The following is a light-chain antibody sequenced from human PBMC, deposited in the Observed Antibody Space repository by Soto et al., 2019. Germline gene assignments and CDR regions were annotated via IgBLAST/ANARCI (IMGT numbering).Light chain of an antibody. CDR3: QQYNTYPWT. J-gene: IGKJ1*01. V-gene: IGKV1-5*03. CDR1: QSINTW. Sequence: DIQMTQSPSTLSASVGDRVTITCRASQSINTWLAWYRQKPGKAPNLLIYKASSLESGVPSRFSGSGSGTEFTLTISTLQLDDFATYYCQQYNTYPWTFGQGTKVEIK. CDR2: KAS.